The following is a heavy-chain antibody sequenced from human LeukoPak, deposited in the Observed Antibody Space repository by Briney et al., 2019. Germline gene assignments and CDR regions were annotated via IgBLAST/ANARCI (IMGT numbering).Heavy chain of an antibody. J-gene: IGHJ4*02. CDR3: ARDFDFYSGFSFFDY. V-gene: IGHV3-21*04. D-gene: IGHD3-3*01. CDR2: ISSSSSYI. CDR1: GFTFSSYS. Sequence: PGGSLRLSCGASGFTFSSYSMNWVRQAPGKGPEWVSSISSSSSYIYYADSVKGRFTISRDNNKNSLYLQMNSLTTEDTAFYYCARDFDFYSGFSFFDYWGQGTLVTVSS.